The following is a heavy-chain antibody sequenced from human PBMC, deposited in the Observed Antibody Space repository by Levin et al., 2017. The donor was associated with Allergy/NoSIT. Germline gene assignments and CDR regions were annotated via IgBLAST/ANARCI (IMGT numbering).Heavy chain of an antibody. D-gene: IGHD1-1*01. V-gene: IGHV3-53*01. CDR3: ARDTTGTTVDYYGMDV. CDR2: IYSGGST. Sequence: GESLKISCAASGFTVSSNYMSWVRQAPGKGLEWVSVIYSGGSTYYADSVKGRFTISRDNSKNTLYLQMNSLRAEDTAVYYCARDTTGTTVDYYGMDVWGQGTTVTVSS. J-gene: IGHJ6*02. CDR1: GFTVSSNY.